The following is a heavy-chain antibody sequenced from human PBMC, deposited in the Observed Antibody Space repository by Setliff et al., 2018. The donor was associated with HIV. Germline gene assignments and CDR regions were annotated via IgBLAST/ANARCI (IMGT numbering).Heavy chain of an antibody. Sequence: SGPSGEPTQTLTLTCTVSGFSLGTTGMCVSWIRQPPGKALEWLARIDWDDDTHYNASLKTRLTASKDTSKNQVVLSLANMDPVDTATYYCARRVLTSSDYFDYWGQGALVTVSS. CDR1: GFSLGTTGMC. CDR2: IDWDDDT. D-gene: IGHD3-3*01. J-gene: IGHJ4*02. V-gene: IGHV2-70*11. CDR3: ARRVLTSSDYFDY.